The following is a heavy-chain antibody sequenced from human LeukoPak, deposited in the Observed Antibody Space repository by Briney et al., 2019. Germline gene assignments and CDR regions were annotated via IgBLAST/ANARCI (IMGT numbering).Heavy chain of an antibody. J-gene: IGHJ4*02. V-gene: IGHV3-21*04. Sequence: GGSLRLSCVASGFTFSSYTMNWVRQAPGKGLEWVSSISSDSVYIFYADSLKGRFTISRDSSKNTLFLQMNSLRAEDTALYFCARKAQYNGHYPLDYWGQGTLVTVSS. D-gene: IGHD1-7*01. CDR3: ARKAQYNGHYPLDY. CDR1: GFTFSSYT. CDR2: ISSDSVYI.